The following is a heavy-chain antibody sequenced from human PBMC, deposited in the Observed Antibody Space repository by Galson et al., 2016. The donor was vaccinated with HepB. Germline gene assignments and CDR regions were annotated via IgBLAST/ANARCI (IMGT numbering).Heavy chain of an antibody. D-gene: IGHD6-19*01. CDR3: ARLDSSGCS. Sequence: QSGAEVKKPGESLRISCKNSGDSCTNYWSGWGRQLPGKGLEWHAIMYAPDADSRYSPSFQGQVTISVDKSIDAAYLQWISLKASETAMYFCARLDSSGCSWGQGTQVTVSS. CDR2: MYAPDADS. J-gene: IGHJ1*01. V-gene: IGHV5-51*01. CDR1: GDSCTNYW.